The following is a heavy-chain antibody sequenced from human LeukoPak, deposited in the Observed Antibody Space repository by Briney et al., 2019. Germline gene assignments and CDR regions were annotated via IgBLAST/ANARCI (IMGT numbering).Heavy chain of an antibody. Sequence: GGSLRLSCAASGFTFSDYWLSWVRQAPGKGLEWVSGINWNGGSTGYADSVKGRFTISRDNAKNSLYLQMNSLRAEDTALYHCARAGYSYGYGAFDIWGQGTMVTVSS. CDR2: INWNGGST. V-gene: IGHV3-20*01. J-gene: IGHJ3*02. CDR1: GFTFSDYW. D-gene: IGHD5-18*01. CDR3: ARAGYSYGYGAFDI.